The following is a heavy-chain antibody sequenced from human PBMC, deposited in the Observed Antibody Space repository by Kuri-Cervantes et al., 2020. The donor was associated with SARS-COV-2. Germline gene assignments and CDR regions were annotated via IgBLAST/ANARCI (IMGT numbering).Heavy chain of an antibody. D-gene: IGHD3-22*01. V-gene: IGHV3-21*01. CDR2: ISSSSSYI. CDR3: ARAYDLIYYYGMDV. CDR1: GFTFGTYS. J-gene: IGHJ6*02. Sequence: GESLKISCAASGFTFGTYSMNWVRQAPGKGLEWVSSISSSSSYIYYADSVKGRFTISRDNAKNSLFLQMNSLRAEDTAVYYCARAYDLIYYYGMDVWGQGTTVTVSS.